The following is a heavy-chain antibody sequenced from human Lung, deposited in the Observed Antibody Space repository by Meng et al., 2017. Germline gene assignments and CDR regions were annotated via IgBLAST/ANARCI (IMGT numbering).Heavy chain of an antibody. CDR1: GGPFSTHT. V-gene: IGHV1-69*13. CDR2: LIAVFDKT. CDR3: ARGRRNEPLFDY. J-gene: IGHJ4*02. D-gene: IGHD1-14*01. Sequence: QVPVVQSGAEVKKAGSSVKVACKTSGGPFSTHTFSWLRQAPGQGLEWMGVLIAVFDKTKAAPRFQDRVTFTADESTSTAYMELSSLTFDDTAVYFCARGRRNEPLFDYWGQGTLVTVSS.